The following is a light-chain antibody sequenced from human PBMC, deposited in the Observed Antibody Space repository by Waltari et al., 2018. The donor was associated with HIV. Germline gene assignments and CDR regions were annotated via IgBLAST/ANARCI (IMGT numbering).Light chain of an antibody. J-gene: IGLJ3*02. Sequence: QSALTQPRSVSGSPGQPVTISCTGTSSDIGDYNYVSWYKQHPGEAPKLMIYDVTKRPSGVPDRFSGSKSGNTASLTISGLQAEDEAAYYCCSFAGSYTLVFGGGTKLTVL. CDR2: DVT. CDR1: SSDIGDYNY. CDR3: CSFAGSYTLV. V-gene: IGLV2-11*01.